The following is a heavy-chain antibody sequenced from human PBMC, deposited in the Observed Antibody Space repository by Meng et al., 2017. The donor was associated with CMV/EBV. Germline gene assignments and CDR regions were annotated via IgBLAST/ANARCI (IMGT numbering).Heavy chain of an antibody. J-gene: IGHJ6*02. CDR1: GFTFSSYS. D-gene: IGHD4-11*01. CDR3: ARVGYSNYEPLYYYYGMDV. Sequence: GGSLRLSCAASGFTFSSYSMNWVRQAPGKGLEWVSSISSGSSYIYYADSVKGRFTISRDNAKNSLYLQMNSLRAEDTAVYYCARVGYSNYEPLYYYYGMDVWGQGTTVTVSS. CDR2: ISSGSSYI. V-gene: IGHV3-21*01.